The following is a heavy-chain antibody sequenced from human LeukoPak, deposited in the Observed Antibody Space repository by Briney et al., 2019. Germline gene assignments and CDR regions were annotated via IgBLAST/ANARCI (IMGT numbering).Heavy chain of an antibody. CDR2: IIPMFGTA. V-gene: IGHV1-69*05. CDR1: GGTFSSYA. J-gene: IGHJ5*02. Sequence: SVKVCCKASGGTFSSYAISWVRQAPGQGLEWMGGIIPMFGTANHAQKFQGRVTITTAETTSTARTELNSPRSEDTAVSYCARENSSITSCSGGWLDPWGQGNLVTVSS. D-gene: IGHD2-2*01. CDR3: ARENSSITSCSGGWLDP.